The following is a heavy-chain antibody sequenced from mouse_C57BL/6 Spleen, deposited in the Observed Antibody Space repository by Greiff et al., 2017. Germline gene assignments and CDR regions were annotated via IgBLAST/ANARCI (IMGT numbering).Heavy chain of an antibody. J-gene: IGHJ4*01. V-gene: IGHV5-9*01. D-gene: IGHD4-1*01. CDR1: GFTFSSYT. CDR2: ISGGGGNT. CDR3: ARHGTVKDAMDY. Sequence: EVQLVESGGGLVKPGGSLKLSCAASGFTFSSYTMSWVRQTPEKRLEWVATISGGGGNTYYPDSVKGRFTISRDNAKNTLYLQMSSLRSEDTALYYCARHGTVKDAMDYWGQGTSVTVSS.